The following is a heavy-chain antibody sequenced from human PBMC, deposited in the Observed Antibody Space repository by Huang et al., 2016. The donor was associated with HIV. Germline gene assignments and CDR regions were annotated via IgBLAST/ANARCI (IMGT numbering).Heavy chain of an antibody. D-gene: IGHD7-27*01. CDR2: IYWDDDK. V-gene: IGHV2-5*02. CDR1: GFSLNHKGVG. CDR3: AHIGRLGNYYMDV. Sequence: QITLKESGPPVIKPTQTLTLTCSFSGFSLNHKGVGVGWISQPPGKALEWLVLIYWDDDKRVTPSLKNRITITKDTSKNQVVFTMTNLDPMDTGTYYCAHIGRLGNYYMDVWGNGTTVTVSS. J-gene: IGHJ6*03.